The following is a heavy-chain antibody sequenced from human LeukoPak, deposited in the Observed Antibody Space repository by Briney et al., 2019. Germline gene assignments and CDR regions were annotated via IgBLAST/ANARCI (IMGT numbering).Heavy chain of an antibody. Sequence: SETLSLTCTVSGGSISSSSYYWGWIRQPPGKGLEWIGTIYYGGSTYCNPSLKSRVTISVDTSKNQFSLKLSSVTAADTAVYYCARRVDTAMANWFDPWGQGTLVTVSS. CDR1: GGSISSSSYY. J-gene: IGHJ5*02. V-gene: IGHV4-39*07. CDR2: IYYGGST. CDR3: ARRVDTAMANWFDP. D-gene: IGHD5-18*01.